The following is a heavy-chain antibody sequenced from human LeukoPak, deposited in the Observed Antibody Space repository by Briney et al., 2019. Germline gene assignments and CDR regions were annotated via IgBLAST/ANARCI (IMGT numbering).Heavy chain of an antibody. CDR1: GFPFSSYS. D-gene: IGHD2-21*02. Sequence: GGSLRLSCAASGFPFSSYSMNWVRQAPGKGLEWVSYISSSSSTIYYADSVKGRFTISRDNAKHSLYLQMNSLRAEDTAVYYYASPLVTAIEGYWGQGTLVTVSS. J-gene: IGHJ4*02. CDR3: ASPLVTAIEGY. CDR2: ISSSSSTI. V-gene: IGHV3-48*04.